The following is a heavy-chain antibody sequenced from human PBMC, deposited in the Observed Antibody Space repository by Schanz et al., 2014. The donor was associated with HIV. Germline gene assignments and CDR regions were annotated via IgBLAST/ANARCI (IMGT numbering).Heavy chain of an antibody. Sequence: QVQLVESGGGVVQPGRSLRLSCAASGFTFSSYGMHWVRQAPGKGLEWVAVISYDGSNKYYEESVKGRFTISRDNSKNTLYLQMNSLRAEDTAVYYCAKDRITGTTGVPYSYYGMDVWGQGTTVTVSS. CDR2: ISYDGSNK. CDR3: AKDRITGTTGVPYSYYGMDV. J-gene: IGHJ6*02. V-gene: IGHV3-30*18. D-gene: IGHD1-7*01. CDR1: GFTFSSYG.